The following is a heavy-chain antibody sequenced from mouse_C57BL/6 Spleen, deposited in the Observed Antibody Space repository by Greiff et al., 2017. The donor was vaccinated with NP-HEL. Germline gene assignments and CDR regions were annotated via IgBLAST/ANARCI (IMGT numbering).Heavy chain of an antibody. CDR1: GYTFTSYW. D-gene: IGHD1-1*02. Sequence: QVQLKQPGAELVQPGASVKMSCTASGYTFTSYWITWVKQWPGQGLEWIGDIYPGSGSTNYNEKFKSKATLTVDPSSSRAYMQRSSLTSEDSAVYYCARAGGGPMGCFDVWGTGTTVTVSS. CDR3: ARAGGGPMGCFDV. J-gene: IGHJ1*03. V-gene: IGHV1-55*01. CDR2: IYPGSGST.